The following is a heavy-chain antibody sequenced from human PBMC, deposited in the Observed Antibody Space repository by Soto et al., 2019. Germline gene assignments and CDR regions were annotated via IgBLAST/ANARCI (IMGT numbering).Heavy chain of an antibody. Sequence: PSETLSLTCAVSGGSISSSNWWGFVRQPPGKGLEWIGEIYHSGSTNYNPSLKSRVTISVDKSKNQFSLKLSSVTAADTAVYYCARDRAGISYWGRQNWFDPWGQGTLVTVSS. D-gene: IGHD6-13*01. V-gene: IGHV4-4*02. CDR1: GGSISSSNW. J-gene: IGHJ5*02. CDR3: ARDRAGISYWGRQNWFDP. CDR2: IYHSGST.